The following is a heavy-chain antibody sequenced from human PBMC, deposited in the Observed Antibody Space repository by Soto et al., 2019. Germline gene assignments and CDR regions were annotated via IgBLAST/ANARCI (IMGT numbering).Heavy chain of an antibody. Sequence: GGSLRLPCAASGFTFSSDAMNWVRQAPGKGLDWVSVITSSGGSTNYADSVKGRFTISRDNSKSTLYLQMNSLRAEDTAVYYCAKETVPGTVDYWGQGTLVTVSS. CDR2: ITSSGGST. D-gene: IGHD1-1*01. V-gene: IGHV3-23*01. CDR1: GFTFSSDA. CDR3: AKETVPGTVDY. J-gene: IGHJ4*02.